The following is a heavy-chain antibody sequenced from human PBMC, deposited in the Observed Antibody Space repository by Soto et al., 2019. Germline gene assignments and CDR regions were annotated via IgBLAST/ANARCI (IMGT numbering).Heavy chain of an antibody. Sequence: PGGSLRLSCAASGFTFSNAWMNWVRQAPGKGLEWVGRIKSKTNGGTTDYAAPVKGRFTISRDDSKNTLYLEMSSLKTEDTGVYHRFVFNESPPFDCWGQVALVTVSS. J-gene: IGHJ4*02. CDR3: FVFNESPPFDC. CDR2: IKSKTNGGTT. CDR1: GFTFSNAW. V-gene: IGHV3-15*07. D-gene: IGHD1-1*01.